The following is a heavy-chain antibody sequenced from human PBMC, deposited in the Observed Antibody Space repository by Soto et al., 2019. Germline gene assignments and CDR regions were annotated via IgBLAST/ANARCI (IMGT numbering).Heavy chain of an antibody. CDR2: IKSKTDGGTT. V-gene: IGHV3-15*07. D-gene: IGHD3-22*01. J-gene: IGHJ4*02. Sequence: GGSLRLSCAASGFTFSNAWMNWVRQAPGKGLEWVGRIKSKTDGGTTDYAAPVKGRFTISRDDSKNTLYLQMNSLKTEDTAVYYCTLAVNYYDSSGPNLPLAGWGQGTLVTVSS. CDR3: TLAVNYYDSSGPNLPLAG. CDR1: GFTFSNAW.